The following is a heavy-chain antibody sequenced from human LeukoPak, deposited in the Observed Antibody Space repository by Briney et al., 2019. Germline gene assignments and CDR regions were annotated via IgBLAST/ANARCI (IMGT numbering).Heavy chain of an antibody. CDR2: IYYSGST. CDR3: ARGGYYGLGNDFRFDP. CDR1: GASISSSTDY. D-gene: IGHD3-10*01. J-gene: IGHJ5*02. Sequence: SETLSLTCTVSGASISSSTDYWGWIRQPPGKGLEWIGSIYYSGSTYYNPSLKSRVTISVDTSKNQFSLKLTSVTAADTAIYYCARGGYYGLGNDFRFDPWGQGTLVTVSS. V-gene: IGHV4-39*07.